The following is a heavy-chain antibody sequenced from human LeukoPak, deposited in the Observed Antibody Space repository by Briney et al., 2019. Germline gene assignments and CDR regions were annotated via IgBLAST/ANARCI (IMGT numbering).Heavy chain of an antibody. V-gene: IGHV3-13*01. CDR3: ARGYSSGWYP. J-gene: IGHJ5*02. CDR1: GFTLSSYD. CDR2: IGTAGDT. D-gene: IGHD6-19*01. Sequence: GGSLRLSCAASGFTLSSYDMHWVRQATGKGLEWVSAIGTAGDTYYPGSVMGRFTISRENAKNSLYLQMNNLRAEDTAVYYCARGYSSGWYPWGQGTLVTVSS.